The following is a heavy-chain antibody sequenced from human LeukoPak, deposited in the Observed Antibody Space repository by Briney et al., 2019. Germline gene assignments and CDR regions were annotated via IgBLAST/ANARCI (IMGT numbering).Heavy chain of an antibody. CDR1: GYSITSGYY. Sequence: PSETLSLTCTVSGYSITSGYYWGWIRQPPGQGLEWIGSIYHSGSTHYNPSLNSRVTMSVDTSKNQVSLKLSSVTAADTAVYYCARDRGTWNDDGFDYWGQGTLVTVSS. CDR3: ARDRGTWNDDGFDY. CDR2: IYHSGST. V-gene: IGHV4-38-2*02. J-gene: IGHJ4*02. D-gene: IGHD1-1*01.